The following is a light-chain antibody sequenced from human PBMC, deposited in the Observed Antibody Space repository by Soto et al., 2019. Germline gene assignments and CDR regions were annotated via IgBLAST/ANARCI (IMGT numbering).Light chain of an antibody. CDR3: QQAYHIPWT. CDR1: QSFSNY. Sequence: DIQMTQSPSSVSASVGDRITITCRTSQSFSNYLTWYQHKPGKAPKLLIYSATVLQSGVPARFSGSGSGTDFALTIRRLQPEDSANYYFQQAYHIPWTVGQGTRVEIK. V-gene: IGKV1-39*01. J-gene: IGKJ1*01. CDR2: SAT.